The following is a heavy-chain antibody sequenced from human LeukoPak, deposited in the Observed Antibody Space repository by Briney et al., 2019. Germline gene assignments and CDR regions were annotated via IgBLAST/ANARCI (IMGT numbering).Heavy chain of an antibody. D-gene: IGHD7-27*01. V-gene: IGHV3-30-3*01. J-gene: IGHJ3*02. CDR2: ISYDGTNK. CDR3: AREILTGYAFDI. CDR1: GFTFSTYA. Sequence: GGSLRLSCAASGFTFSTYAMHWVRQAPGKWLEWVAFISYDGTNKYCADSVKGRFTISRDNSKNTLYLQMNSLRAEDTALYYCAREILTGYAFDIWGQGTMVTVSS.